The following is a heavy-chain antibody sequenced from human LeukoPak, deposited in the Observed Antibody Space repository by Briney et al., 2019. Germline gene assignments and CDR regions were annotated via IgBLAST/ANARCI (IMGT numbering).Heavy chain of an antibody. D-gene: IGHD2-2*01. CDR1: GFTFSSYA. J-gene: IGHJ4*02. CDR2: ISYDGSNK. Sequence: GGSLRLSCAASGFTFSSYAMHWVRQAPGKGLEWVAVISYDGSNKYYADSVKGRFTISRDNSKNTLYLQMNSLRAEDTAVYYCARVEYQLPDYWGQGTLVTVSS. CDR3: ARVEYQLPDY. V-gene: IGHV3-30-3*01.